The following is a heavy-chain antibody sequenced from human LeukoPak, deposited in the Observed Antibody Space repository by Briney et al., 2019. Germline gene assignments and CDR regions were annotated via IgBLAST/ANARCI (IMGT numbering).Heavy chain of an antibody. D-gene: IGHD2-15*01. V-gene: IGHV4-59*01. CDR1: GGSISGYY. J-gene: IGHJ6*03. CDR3: ARLLPNALAGLSYNYHYMDV. Sequence: SETLSLTCTVSGGSISGYYWSWVRQSPGKGLEYIGYVYYSGTTDYNPSLRGRVVISADTSKNQFSLKLNSVTAADTAVYYCARLLPNALAGLSYNYHYMDVWGKGTTVAVSS. CDR2: VYYSGTT.